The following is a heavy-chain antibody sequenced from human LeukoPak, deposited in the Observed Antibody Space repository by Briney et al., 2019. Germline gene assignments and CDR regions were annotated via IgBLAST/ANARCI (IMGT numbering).Heavy chain of an antibody. V-gene: IGHV3-48*03. CDR3: ARTLIAAVGASKNWLDP. J-gene: IGHJ5*02. CDR1: GFIFSNHE. D-gene: IGHD6-13*01. CDR2: ISSTGRTI. Sequence: GGSLRLSCAAFGFIFSNHEMNWFRQAPGKGLQWVSYISSTGRTIYYADSVKGRFTVSRDNAKNSLYLQMNSLRAEDTAVYYCARTLIAAVGASKNWLDPWGQGTLVTVSS.